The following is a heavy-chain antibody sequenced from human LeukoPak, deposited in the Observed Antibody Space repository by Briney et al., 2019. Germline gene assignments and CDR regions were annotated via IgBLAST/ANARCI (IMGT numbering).Heavy chain of an antibody. Sequence: ASVKVSCKASGYTFTGYYMHWVRQAPGQGLEWTGWINPNSGGTNYAQKFQGRVTMTRDTSISTAYMELSRLRSDDTAVYYCARGDSGWYEYYFDYWGQGTLVTVSS. V-gene: IGHV1-2*02. J-gene: IGHJ4*02. CDR3: ARGDSGWYEYYFDY. D-gene: IGHD6-19*01. CDR2: INPNSGGT. CDR1: GYTFTGYY.